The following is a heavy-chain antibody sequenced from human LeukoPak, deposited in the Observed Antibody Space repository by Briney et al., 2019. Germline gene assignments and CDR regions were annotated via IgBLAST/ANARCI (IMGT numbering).Heavy chain of an antibody. V-gene: IGHV1-69*04. D-gene: IGHD2-15*01. CDR3: ARDHGLLGYYYGMDV. CDR1: GGTFISYA. J-gene: IGHJ6*02. Sequence: ASVKVSCKASGGTFISYAISWVRQAPGQGLEWMGRIIPIFGIANYAQKFQGRVTITADKSTSTAYMELSSLRSEDTAVYYCARDHGLLGYYYGMDVWGQGATVTVSS. CDR2: IIPIFGIA.